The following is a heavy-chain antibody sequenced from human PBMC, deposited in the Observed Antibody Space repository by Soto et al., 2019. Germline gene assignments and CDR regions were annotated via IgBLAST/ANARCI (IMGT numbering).Heavy chain of an antibody. CDR3: ARARGYCTVAIFSLFYFYGLDV. Sequence: TLYLTCTVSGDSITSGTYYWSWIRQPPGKGLEWVGFVFHSGTTFYNPSLKSRVLMSADTSKNQFSLNVRSLTAADTAVYYCARARGYCTVAIFSLFYFYGLDVSGPGPTVSV. CDR2: VFHSGTT. D-gene: IGHD2-8*02. CDR1: GDSITSGTYY. V-gene: IGHV4-30-4*01. J-gene: IGHJ6*02.